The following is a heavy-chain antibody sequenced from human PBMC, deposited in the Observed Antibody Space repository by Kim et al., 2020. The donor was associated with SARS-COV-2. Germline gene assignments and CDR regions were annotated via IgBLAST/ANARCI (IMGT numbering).Heavy chain of an antibody. J-gene: IGHJ6*04. CDR1: GGTFSSDA. D-gene: IGHD6-13*01. Sequence: SVKVSCKASGGTFSSDAISWVRQAPGQGLEWMGGIIPIFGTANYAQKFQGRVTITADESTSTAYMELSSLRSEDTAVYYCARDTIPGIAAARVVGRHYYSYGMDVCGAGTTVTVSP. CDR2: IIPIFGTA. V-gene: IGHV1-69*13. CDR3: ARDTIPGIAAARVVGRHYYSYGMDV.